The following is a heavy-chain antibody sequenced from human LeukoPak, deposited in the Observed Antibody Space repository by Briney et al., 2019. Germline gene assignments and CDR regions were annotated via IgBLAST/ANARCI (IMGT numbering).Heavy chain of an antibody. Sequence: GGSLRLSCAASGFTFSSYAMHWVRQAPGKGLEYVSAISSNGGSTYYANSVKGRFTISRDNSKNTLYLQMNSLRAEDTAVYYCAKDDTRDYGSGGFVFGYWGQGTLVTVSS. CDR1: GFTFSSYA. CDR2: ISSNGGST. D-gene: IGHD3-10*01. J-gene: IGHJ4*02. V-gene: IGHV3-64*01. CDR3: AKDDTRDYGSGGFVFGY.